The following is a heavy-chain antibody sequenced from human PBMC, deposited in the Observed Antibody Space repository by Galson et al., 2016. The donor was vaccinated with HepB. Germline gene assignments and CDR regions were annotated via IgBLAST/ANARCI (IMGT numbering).Heavy chain of an antibody. D-gene: IGHD1-26*01. J-gene: IGHJ3*01. CDR2: INYRGGT. CDR3: ARLRRRDREHDAFDL. Sequence: SETLSLTCTVFGDAIISYYWSWIRQAPGKGLEWIGYINYRGGTSYSPSLKSRLTMSLDTSKTQFSLNLTSVTATDTAVYYCARLRRRDREHDAFDLWGQGTVVVVSS. V-gene: IGHV4-59*08. CDR1: GDAIISYY.